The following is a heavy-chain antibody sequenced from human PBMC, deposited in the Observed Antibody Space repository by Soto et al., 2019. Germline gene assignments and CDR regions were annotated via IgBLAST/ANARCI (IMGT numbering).Heavy chain of an antibody. CDR1: GFTFSDYY. J-gene: IGHJ6*02. Sequence: QVQLVESGGGLVKPGGSLRLSCAASGFTFSDYYMTWIRQAPGKGLEWVSYISRSGSTIYNADSVKGRFTISRDNAKNSLYLPMNSLRAEDTAVYYCARVFRISTRCYDWYYYYGMDVWGQGTTVTVSS. CDR3: ARVFRISTRCYDWYYYYGMDV. D-gene: IGHD2-2*01. V-gene: IGHV3-11*01. CDR2: ISRSGSTI.